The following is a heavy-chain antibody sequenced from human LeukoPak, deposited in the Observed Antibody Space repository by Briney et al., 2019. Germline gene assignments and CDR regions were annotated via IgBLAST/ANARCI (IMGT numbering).Heavy chain of an antibody. Sequence: KPSETLSLTCTVSGGSISSYYWSWTRQPPGKGLEWIGYIYYNGNTNYNPSLKSRVTISVDTSKNQFSLKLSSVTAADTAVYYCAREGTLDSSGYYLGYWGQGTLVTVSS. D-gene: IGHD3-22*01. CDR2: IYYNGNT. J-gene: IGHJ4*02. CDR3: AREGTLDSSGYYLGY. V-gene: IGHV4-59*01. CDR1: GGSISSYY.